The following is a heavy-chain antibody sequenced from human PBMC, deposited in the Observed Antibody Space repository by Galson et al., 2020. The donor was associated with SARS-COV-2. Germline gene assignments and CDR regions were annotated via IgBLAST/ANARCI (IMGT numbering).Heavy chain of an antibody. CDR2: IYYGGGT. CDR3: APERGTSGSYSNWFAP. CDR1: GDSISSSSYY. D-gene: IGHD3-10*01. V-gene: IGHV4-39*01. Sequence: SETLYLTCTVSGDSISSSSYYWGWIRQPPGKGLEWIGSIYYGGGTYYNPSLKSRLTMSVDSSRNQFSLNLSSVTAADTAVYYCAPERGTSGSYSNWFAPWGQGILVTVSS. J-gene: IGHJ5*02.